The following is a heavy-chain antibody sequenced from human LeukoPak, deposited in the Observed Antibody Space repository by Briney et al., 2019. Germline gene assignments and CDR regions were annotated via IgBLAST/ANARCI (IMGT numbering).Heavy chain of an antibody. J-gene: IGHJ4*02. CDR1: GFTVSSNY. Sequence: PGGSLRLSCAASGFTVSSNYMSWVRQAPGKGLEWVSVIYSGGSTYYADSVKGRFAISRDNSKNTLYLQMNSLRAEDTAVYYCARGYGIAARRPFDYWGQGTLVTVSS. D-gene: IGHD6-6*01. V-gene: IGHV3-66*02. CDR3: ARGYGIAARRPFDY. CDR2: IYSGGST.